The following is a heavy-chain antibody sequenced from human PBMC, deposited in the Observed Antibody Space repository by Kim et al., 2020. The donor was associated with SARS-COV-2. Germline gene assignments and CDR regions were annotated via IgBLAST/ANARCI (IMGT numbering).Heavy chain of an antibody. J-gene: IGHJ4*02. CDR1: GYTFTGYY. Sequence: ASVKVSCKASGYTFTGYYMHWVRQAPGQGLELMGLINPNSGGTNYAQKFQGRVTMTRDTSISTAYMELSRLRSDDSAVYYCARDPFGDGDDFDYWGQGTLVTVSS. V-gene: IGHV1-2*02. D-gene: IGHD3-10*01. CDR3: ARDPFGDGDDFDY. CDR2: INPNSGGT.